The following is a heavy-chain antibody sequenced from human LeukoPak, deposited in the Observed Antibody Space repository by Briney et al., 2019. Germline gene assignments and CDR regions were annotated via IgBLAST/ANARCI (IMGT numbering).Heavy chain of an antibody. CDR1: GGSISSSSYY. J-gene: IGHJ3*02. CDR3: AGNYGDYVENAFDI. CDR2: IYYSGST. V-gene: IGHV4-39*01. D-gene: IGHD4-17*01. Sequence: SETLSLTCTVSGGSISSSSYYWGWIRQPPGKGLEWIGSIYYSGSTYYNPSLKSRVTISVDTSKNQFSLKLSSVTAADTAVYYCAGNYGDYVENAFDIWGQGTMVTVSS.